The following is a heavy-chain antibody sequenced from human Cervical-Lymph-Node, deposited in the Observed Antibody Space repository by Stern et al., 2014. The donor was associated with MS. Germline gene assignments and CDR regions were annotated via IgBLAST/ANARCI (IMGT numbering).Heavy chain of an antibody. J-gene: IGHJ6*02. CDR1: GYTFTSYG. CDR3: ARDLGIISVAGTGIDYYYGMDV. V-gene: IGHV1-18*01. D-gene: IGHD6-19*01. Sequence: QVQLVQSGAEVKKPGASVKVSCKASGYTFTSYGISWVRQAPGQGLEWMGWISGYNGNTKDAQKLQGRVTMTTDTATTTAYMELRSLRSDDTAVYYCARDLGIISVAGTGIDYYYGMDVWGQGTTVTVSS. CDR2: ISGYNGNT.